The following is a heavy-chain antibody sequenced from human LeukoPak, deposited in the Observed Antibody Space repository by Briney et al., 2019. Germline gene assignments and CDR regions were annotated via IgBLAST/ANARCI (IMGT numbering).Heavy chain of an antibody. CDR1: GDSISSYY. Sequence: SETLSLTCTVSGDSISSYYWSWIRQPAGKGLEWIGRVHGSGNTKYNPLLMSRVTMSVDTSKNQFSLKLSSVTAADTAVYYCARVGSGYDYFDYWGQGALVTVSS. J-gene: IGHJ4*02. CDR3: ARVGSGYDYFDY. V-gene: IGHV4-4*07. D-gene: IGHD5-12*01. CDR2: VHGSGNT.